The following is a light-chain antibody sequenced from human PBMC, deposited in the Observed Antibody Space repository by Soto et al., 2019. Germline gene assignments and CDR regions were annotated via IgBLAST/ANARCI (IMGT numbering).Light chain of an antibody. V-gene: IGKV1-39*01. Sequence: DIQMTQSPSSLSASVGDRVTITCRASQSISSYLNWYQQKPGKAPKLLIYAASSLQSGVPLRFSGSGSGTDFTLTISSLQPEDFATYYCQQSYSTLFTFGPGPKVDIK. CDR3: QQSYSTLFT. CDR1: QSISSY. J-gene: IGKJ3*01. CDR2: AAS.